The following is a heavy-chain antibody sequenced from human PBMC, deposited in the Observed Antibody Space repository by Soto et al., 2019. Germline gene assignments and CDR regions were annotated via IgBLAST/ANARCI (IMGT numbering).Heavy chain of an antibody. J-gene: IGHJ4*02. D-gene: IGHD3-10*01. V-gene: IGHV4-34*01. CDR3: ARGGRTNSVRPVMVRGVIIPYYFDY. CDR2: INHSGST. Sequence: QVQLQQWGAGLLKPSETLSLTCAVYGGSFSGYYWSWIRQPPGKGLEWIGEINHSGSTNYNPSLKSRVTISVDTSKNQFSLKLSSVTAADTAVYYCARGGRTNSVRPVMVRGVIIPYYFDYWGQGTLVTVSS. CDR1: GGSFSGYY.